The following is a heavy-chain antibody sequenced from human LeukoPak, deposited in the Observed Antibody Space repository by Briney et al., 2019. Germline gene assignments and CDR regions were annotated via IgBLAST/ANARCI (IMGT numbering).Heavy chain of an antibody. V-gene: IGHV3-7*01. CDR2: IDQDGSEK. D-gene: IGHD1-26*01. Sequence: GGSLRLSCAVSGLIFRSYWMSWVCQAPGKGLEWVANIDQDGSEKYFVDSVKGRFTISRDNAKNSLHLQMNTLRAEDTAVYYCARERGGRFFDYWGQGTLVTVSS. J-gene: IGHJ4*02. CDR3: ARERGGRFFDY. CDR1: GLIFRSYW.